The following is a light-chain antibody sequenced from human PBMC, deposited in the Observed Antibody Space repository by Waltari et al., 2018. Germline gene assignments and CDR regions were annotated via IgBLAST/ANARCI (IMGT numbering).Light chain of an antibody. CDR1: SSYVGRYDL. Sequence: QSALTQPASVSGSPGQSIPLSCPVRSSYVGRYDLVSWYQQHPEKAPQVIIFEDNKRPSGVSDRFSGAKSGNTASLTIAGLRAEGEADYYWCSYADSWTWVFGGGTKLTVL. J-gene: IGLJ3*02. V-gene: IGLV2-23*01. CDR3: CSYADSWTWV. CDR2: EDN.